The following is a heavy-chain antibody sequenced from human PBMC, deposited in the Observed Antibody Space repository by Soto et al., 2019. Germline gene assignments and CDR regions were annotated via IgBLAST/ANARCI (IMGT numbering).Heavy chain of an antibody. CDR3: ARARFGGSSSWYHYYYYGMDV. V-gene: IGHV1-69*11. CDR2: LIPIVGTA. J-gene: IGHJ6*02. D-gene: IGHD6-13*01. CDR1: GATFSSYA. Sequence: SVKVSCKASGATFSSYAISWLRQAPRQGLEWMGRLIPIVGTANYAQQFQGGVTIAADEATTTAYMERSSLRAEDTAVYYCARARFGGSSSWYHYYYYGMDVWGQGTTVTVS.